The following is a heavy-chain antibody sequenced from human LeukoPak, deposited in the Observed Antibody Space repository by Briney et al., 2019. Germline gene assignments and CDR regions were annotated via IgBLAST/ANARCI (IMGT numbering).Heavy chain of an antibody. CDR3: AKVLRSGYDLDAFDI. Sequence: PGGSLRLSCAASGFSFSSYGMTWVRQAPGKGLEWVSGISGSGSNTYHADSVKGRFTISRDNSKNIVYLQMNSLRAEDTAVYYCAKVLRSGYDLDAFDIWGQGTMVTVSS. V-gene: IGHV3-23*01. D-gene: IGHD5-12*01. CDR1: GFSFSSYG. J-gene: IGHJ3*02. CDR2: ISGSGSNT.